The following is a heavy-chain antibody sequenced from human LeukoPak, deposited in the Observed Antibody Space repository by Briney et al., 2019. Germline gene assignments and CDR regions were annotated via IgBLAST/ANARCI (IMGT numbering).Heavy chain of an antibody. J-gene: IGHJ4*02. V-gene: IGHV3-48*03. CDR1: GFPFSSYE. CDR2: ISSSGSTI. D-gene: IGHD2-21*01. Sequence: PGGSLRFSCAVSGFPFSSYEMSWVRQAPGKGLEWVSLISSSGSTIYYADSVKGRFTISRDNAKNSLYLQMNSLRAEDTAVYYCARLFSTAHYWGQGTLVTVSS. CDR3: ARLFSTAHY.